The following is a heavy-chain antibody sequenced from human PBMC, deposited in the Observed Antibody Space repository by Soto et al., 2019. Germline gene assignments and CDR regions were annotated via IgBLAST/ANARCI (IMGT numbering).Heavy chain of an antibody. D-gene: IGHD2-2*01. V-gene: IGHV3-74*01. CDR2: INADGTST. J-gene: IGHJ4*02. CDR3: VKVLARGVGVPRFYFDS. CDR1: GFTFSYSW. Sequence: GGSLRLSCAASGFTFSYSWMHWVRQVSGKGLEWVSRINADGTSTSYADSVKGRFTISRDNAKNTLYLHVNSLRAEDTAVYYCVKVLARGVGVPRFYFDSWGQGALVTVSS.